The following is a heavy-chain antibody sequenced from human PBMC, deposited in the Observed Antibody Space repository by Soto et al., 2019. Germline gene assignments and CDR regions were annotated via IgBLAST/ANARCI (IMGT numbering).Heavy chain of an antibody. J-gene: IGHJ4*02. CDR1: GFTFSSYS. V-gene: IGHV3-21*01. CDR3: ARDQGAGGGNSLDY. CDR2: ISSSSSYI. D-gene: IGHD2-21*02. Sequence: EVQLVESGGGLVKPGGSLRLSCAASGFTFSSYSMNWVRQAPGKGLEWVSSISSSSSYIYYADSVKGRFTISRDNAKNSLHLQMNSLRAEDTAVYYCARDQGAGGGNSLDYWGQGTLVTVSS.